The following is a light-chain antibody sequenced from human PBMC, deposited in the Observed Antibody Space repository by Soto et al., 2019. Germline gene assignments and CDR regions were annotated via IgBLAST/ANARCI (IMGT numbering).Light chain of an antibody. CDR2: SNN. Sequence: QSVLTQPPSASGTPGQRVTVSCSGSSSNIGSNTVNWYQQFPGTAPKLLIYSNNQRPSGVPDRFSGSKYGTSASLAIRGLRSEDEADYYCAAWDDSLNGVVFGGGTKLTVL. CDR1: SSNIGSNT. J-gene: IGLJ3*02. CDR3: AAWDDSLNGVV. V-gene: IGLV1-44*01.